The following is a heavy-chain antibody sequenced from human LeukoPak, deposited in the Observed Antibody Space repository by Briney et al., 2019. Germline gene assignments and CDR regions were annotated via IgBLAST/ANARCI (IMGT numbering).Heavy chain of an antibody. Sequence: PSGTLSLTCAVSGASINNNNYYCGWIRQPPGKGLQWIGSISYTGTTYYNPSLESRVTISVDTSKSQFSLNLTSATAADTAFYYCAKHAYPGTTAPFGFWGQGTLLTVSS. CDR1: GASINNNNYY. V-gene: IGHV4-39*01. D-gene: IGHD1-1*01. J-gene: IGHJ4*02. CDR2: ISYTGTT. CDR3: AKHAYPGTTAPFGF.